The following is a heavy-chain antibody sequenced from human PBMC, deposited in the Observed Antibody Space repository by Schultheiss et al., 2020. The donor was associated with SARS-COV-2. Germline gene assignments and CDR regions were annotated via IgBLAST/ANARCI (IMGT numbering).Heavy chain of an antibody. Sequence: GGSLRLSCATSGFTFSSFAMTWVRQAPGNGLEWISYINEGGDVIFYADSIKGRFTISRDTAKSSLFLQMSSLRGDDTAVYYCARGAGSAWFAYWGRGTLVTVSS. V-gene: IGHV3-48*03. CDR3: ARGAGSAWFAY. J-gene: IGHJ4*02. CDR1: GFTFSSFA. CDR2: INEGGDVI. D-gene: IGHD6-25*01.